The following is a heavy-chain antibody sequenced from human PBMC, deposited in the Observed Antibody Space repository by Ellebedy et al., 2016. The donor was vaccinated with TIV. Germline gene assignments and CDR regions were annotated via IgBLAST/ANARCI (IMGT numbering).Heavy chain of an antibody. Sequence: GESLKISXAASGFTFSSYAMSWVRQAPGKGLEWVSAISGSGGSTYYANSVKGRFTISRDNSKNTLYLQMNSLRAEDTAVYYCARDGGQLPLDYYYYGMDVWGQGTTVTVSS. D-gene: IGHD2-2*01. J-gene: IGHJ6*02. CDR1: GFTFSSYA. V-gene: IGHV3-23*01. CDR2: ISGSGGST. CDR3: ARDGGQLPLDYYYYGMDV.